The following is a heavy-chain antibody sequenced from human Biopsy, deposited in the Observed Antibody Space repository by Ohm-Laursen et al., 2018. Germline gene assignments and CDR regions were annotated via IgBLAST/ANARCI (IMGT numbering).Heavy chain of an antibody. Sequence: SLRLSCSATGFTFSNYRMNWVRQAPGKGLEWVSYISRSSSTIRYTDSVKDRFTISRDNAKSSLYLQMNSLRAEDTAVYYCAGVRGDYYYGMDVWGQGTTVTVSS. CDR1: GFTFSNYR. J-gene: IGHJ6*02. D-gene: IGHD3-16*01. CDR2: ISRSSSTI. V-gene: IGHV3-48*01. CDR3: AGVRGDYYYGMDV.